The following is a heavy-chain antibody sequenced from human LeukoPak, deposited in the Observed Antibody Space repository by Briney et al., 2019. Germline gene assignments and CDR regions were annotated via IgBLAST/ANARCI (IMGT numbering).Heavy chain of an antibody. V-gene: IGHV3-11*01. Sequence: GGSLRLSCAASGFTFSVYYMSWLRQAPGEGLEWVSYISSSGTTIYCADSVKGRFTISRDNAKNSLYLQMNSLRAEDTAVYYCARGTSSGSYWGQGTLVTVSS. CDR1: GFTFSVYY. CDR3: ARGTSSGSY. D-gene: IGHD6-6*01. CDR2: ISSSGTTI. J-gene: IGHJ4*02.